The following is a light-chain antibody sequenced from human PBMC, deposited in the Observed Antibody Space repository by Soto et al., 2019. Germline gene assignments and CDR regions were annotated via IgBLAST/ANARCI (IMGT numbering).Light chain of an antibody. V-gene: IGKV3-11*01. CDR2: DAS. Sequence: EIVLTQSPATLSLSPGERATLSCRASQSVNIYLAWYQQKPGQAPRLLIYDASNRATGIPARFSGSGSGTDFNLTISSLVPEDSAVYYGQQRSNWLVTFGGGTKVESK. CDR1: QSVNIY. CDR3: QQRSNWLVT. J-gene: IGKJ4*01.